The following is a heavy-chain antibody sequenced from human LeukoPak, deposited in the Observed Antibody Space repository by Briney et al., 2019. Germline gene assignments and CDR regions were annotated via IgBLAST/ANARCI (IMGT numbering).Heavy chain of an antibody. CDR2: INHSGST. J-gene: IGHJ4*02. V-gene: IGHV4-34*01. Sequence: SETLSLTCAVYGGSFSGYYWSWIRQPPGKGLEWIGEINHSGSTNYNPSLKSRVTISVDTSKNQFSLKLSSVTAADTAVYYCARRGAGGYGDYERDWKAIDYWGQGTLVTVSS. CDR3: ARRGAGGYGDYERDWKAIDY. D-gene: IGHD4-17*01. CDR1: GGSFSGYY.